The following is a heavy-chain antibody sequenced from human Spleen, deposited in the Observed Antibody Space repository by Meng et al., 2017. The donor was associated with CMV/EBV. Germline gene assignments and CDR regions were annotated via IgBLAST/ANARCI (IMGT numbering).Heavy chain of an antibody. D-gene: IGHD3-10*01. CDR2: INHSGNT. V-gene: IGHV4-34*01. J-gene: IGHJ4*02. CDR3: AGDSGWQPGGY. CDR1: GGSCSGYY. Sequence: LTCAVYGGSCSGYYWSWIRQPPGKGLEWIGEINHSGNTNYNPSLTSRVTISVDTSRKQFSLKVTSVTAADTAVYYCAGDSGWQPGGYWGQGTLVTVSS.